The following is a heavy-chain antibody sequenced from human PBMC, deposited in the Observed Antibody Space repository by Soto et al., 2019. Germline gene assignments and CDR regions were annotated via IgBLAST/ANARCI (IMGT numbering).Heavy chain of an antibody. CDR3: ATGPIPYGDLTY. CDR1: GYTLTELS. CDR2: FDPEDGET. J-gene: IGHJ4*02. D-gene: IGHD4-17*01. V-gene: IGHV1-24*01. Sequence: ASVKVSCKVSGYTLTELSMHWVRQAPGKGLEWMGGFDPEDGETIYAQKFQGRVTMTEDTSTDTAYMELSSLRSEDTAVYYCATGPIPYGDLTYWGQGTLVTVSS.